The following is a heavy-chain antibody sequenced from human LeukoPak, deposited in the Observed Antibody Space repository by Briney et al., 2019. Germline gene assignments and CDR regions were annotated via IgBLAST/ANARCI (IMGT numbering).Heavy chain of an antibody. J-gene: IGHJ4*02. Sequence: PSETLSLTCTVSGGSISSYYWSWIRQPPGKGLEWIGYIYYSGSTNYNPSLKSRVTISVDTSKNQFSLKLSSVTAADTAVYYCARKSHSNYDFWSGSPFDYWGQGTLVTVPS. CDR1: GGSISSYY. CDR3: ARKSHSNYDFWSGSPFDY. V-gene: IGHV4-59*08. D-gene: IGHD3-3*01. CDR2: IYYSGST.